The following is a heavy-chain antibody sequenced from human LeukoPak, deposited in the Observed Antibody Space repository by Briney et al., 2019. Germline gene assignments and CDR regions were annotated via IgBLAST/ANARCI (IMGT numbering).Heavy chain of an antibody. V-gene: IGHV3-9*01. D-gene: IGHD1-26*01. J-gene: IGHJ4*02. CDR1: GFTFDDHG. Sequence: GGSLRLSCAASGFTFDDHGMHWVRQVPGKGLQWVSGISWSSGIIGYADSVKGRFTISRDNAKNSLYLQMNSLRAEDTAVYFCARELSYGNFDYWGQGTLVTVSS. CDR2: ISWSSGII. CDR3: ARELSYGNFDY.